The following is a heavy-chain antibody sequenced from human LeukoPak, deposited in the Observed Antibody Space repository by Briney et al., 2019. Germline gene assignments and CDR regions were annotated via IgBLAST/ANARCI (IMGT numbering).Heavy chain of an antibody. CDR2: IYYSGST. V-gene: IGHV4-39*01. Sequence: PSETLSLTCTVSGGSISSSSYYWGWIRQPPGTGLEWIGSIYYSGSTYYNPSLKSRVTISVDTSKNQFSLKLSSVTAADTAVYYCASQYYYYYYMDVWGKGTTVTISS. J-gene: IGHJ6*03. CDR3: ASQYYYYYYMDV. CDR1: GGSISSSSYY.